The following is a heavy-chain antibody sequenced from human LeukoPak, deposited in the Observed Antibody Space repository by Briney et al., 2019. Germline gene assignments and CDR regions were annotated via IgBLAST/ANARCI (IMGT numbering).Heavy chain of an antibody. Sequence: SETLSLTCTVSGVSISSDNYYWSWIRQPPGKGLEWIGYIYYSGSTNYNPSLKSRVTISVDTSKNQFSLKLNSVTAADTAVYYCARVTGYMIEDYFDYWGQGTLVTVSS. V-gene: IGHV4-61*01. D-gene: IGHD3-9*01. CDR3: ARVTGYMIEDYFDY. J-gene: IGHJ4*02. CDR2: IYYSGST. CDR1: GVSISSDNYY.